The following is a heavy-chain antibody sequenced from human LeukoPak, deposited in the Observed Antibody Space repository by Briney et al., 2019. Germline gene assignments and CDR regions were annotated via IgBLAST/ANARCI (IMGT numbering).Heavy chain of an antibody. D-gene: IGHD1-26*01. V-gene: IGHV3-23*01. CDR1: GFTFSNHG. CDR3: AKGASGSYFYYYYYYMDV. CDR2: ISPSGDIT. Sequence: PGGTLRLSCAASGFTFSNHGMNWVRQAPGKGLEWVSGISPSGDITYYADSVKGRFTISRDNSKNTLYLQMNSLRAEDTAVYYCAKGASGSYFYYYYYYMDVWGKGTTVTVSS. J-gene: IGHJ6*03.